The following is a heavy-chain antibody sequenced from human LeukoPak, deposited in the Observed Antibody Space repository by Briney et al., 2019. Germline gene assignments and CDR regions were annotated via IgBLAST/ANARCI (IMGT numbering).Heavy chain of an antibody. J-gene: IGHJ4*02. CDR3: AREGRGYGYGYYFDY. CDR1: GFTFDDYG. D-gene: IGHD5-18*01. V-gene: IGHV3-20*04. Sequence: GGSLRLSCAASGFTFDDYGMSWVRQAPGQGLEWVSGINWNGGSTGYADSVKGRFTISRDNSKNTLYLQMNSLRAEDTAVYYCAREGRGYGYGYYFDYWGQGTLVTVSS. CDR2: INWNGGST.